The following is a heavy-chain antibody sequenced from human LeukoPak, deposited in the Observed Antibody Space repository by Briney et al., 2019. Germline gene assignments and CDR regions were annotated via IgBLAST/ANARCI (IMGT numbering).Heavy chain of an antibody. CDR2: INHSGST. CDR1: GGSFSGYY. D-gene: IGHD3-22*01. Sequence: PSETLSLTCAVYGGSFSGYYWSWIRQPPGKGLEWIGEINHSGSTNYNPSLKSRVTISVDTSKNQFSLKLSSVTAADTAVYYCASYYYEYWFDPWGQGTLVTVSS. V-gene: IGHV4-34*01. CDR3: ASYYYEYWFDP. J-gene: IGHJ5*02.